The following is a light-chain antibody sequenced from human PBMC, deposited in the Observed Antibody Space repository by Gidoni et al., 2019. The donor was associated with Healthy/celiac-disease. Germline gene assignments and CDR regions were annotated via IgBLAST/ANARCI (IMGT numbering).Light chain of an antibody. Sequence: DIQLTPSPSSLSASVGDRVTITCQASQDISNYLNWYQQKPGKAPKRLIYDASNLETGVPSRFSGSGSGTDFTFTISSLQPEDIATYYCQQYDNLPTLTFGGGTKVEIK. CDR3: QQYDNLPTLT. CDR2: DAS. CDR1: QDISNY. V-gene: IGKV1-33*01. J-gene: IGKJ4*01.